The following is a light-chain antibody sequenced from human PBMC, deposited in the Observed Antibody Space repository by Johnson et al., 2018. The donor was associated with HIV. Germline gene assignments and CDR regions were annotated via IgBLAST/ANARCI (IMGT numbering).Light chain of an antibody. V-gene: IGLV1-51*02. CDR1: SSNIGNNY. CDR3: GTWNSSLSGGPDV. CDR2: ENN. Sequence: QSVLSQPPSVSAAPGQKVTISCSGSSSNIGNNYVSWYQQLPGTAPKLLIYENNKRPSGIPDRFSGSTSGTSATLGITGLQTGDEADYYCGTWNSSLSGGPDVFGTGTKVTVL. J-gene: IGLJ1*01.